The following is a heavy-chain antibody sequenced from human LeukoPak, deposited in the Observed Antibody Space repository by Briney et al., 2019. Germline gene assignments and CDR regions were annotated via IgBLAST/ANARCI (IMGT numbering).Heavy chain of an antibody. CDR2: ISGSGGSA. CDR1: GFTFSSYA. Sequence: GGSLRLSCAASGFTFSSYAMSWVRQAPGKGLEWVSAISGSGGSAYYADSVKGRFTISRDNVDNVVYLQMSSLGAEDTAVYYCARVAVAGPTGWFDPWGQGTLVTVSS. D-gene: IGHD6-19*01. J-gene: IGHJ5*02. V-gene: IGHV3-23*01. CDR3: ARVAVAGPTGWFDP.